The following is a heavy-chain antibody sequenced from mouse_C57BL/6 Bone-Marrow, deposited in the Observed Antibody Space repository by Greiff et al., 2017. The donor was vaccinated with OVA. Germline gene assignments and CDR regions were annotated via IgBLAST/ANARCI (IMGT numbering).Heavy chain of an antibody. J-gene: IGHJ3*01. CDR3: ARGVWLSPFAY. Sequence: VQLQQSGAELARPGASVKLSCKASGYTFTSYGISWVKQRTGQGLEWIGEIYPSSGNTYYNEKFKGKATLTADKSSSTAYMELRSLTSEDSAVYFCARGVWLSPFAYWGQGTLVTVSA. CDR2: IYPSSGNT. D-gene: IGHD2-10*02. CDR1: GYTFTSYG. V-gene: IGHV1-81*01.